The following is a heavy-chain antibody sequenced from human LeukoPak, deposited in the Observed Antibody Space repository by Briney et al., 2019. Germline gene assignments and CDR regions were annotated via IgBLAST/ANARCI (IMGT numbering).Heavy chain of an antibody. CDR3: AKEAEASVVTVYMDV. D-gene: IGHD2-21*02. CDR2: ISGSGGST. J-gene: IGHJ6*03. CDR1: GVSFSGYA. Sequence: GGSLRLSCAASGVSFSGYAMSWVREAPRQGLERVSTISGSGGSTYYADTVKGRFTISIDTSKNKLYLQMNSLRTEDTAVYYCAKEAEASVVTVYMDVWGKGTTVTVSS. V-gene: IGHV3-23*01.